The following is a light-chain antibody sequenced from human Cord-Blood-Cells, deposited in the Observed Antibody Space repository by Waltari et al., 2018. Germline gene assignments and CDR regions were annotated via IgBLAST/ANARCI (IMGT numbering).Light chain of an antibody. V-gene: IGKV1-39*01. Sequence: DIQMTQSPSSLSASVGDRVTITCRASQSISSYLNWYQQKPGKAPKLLIYAASSLQSGVPSRFSGSGSGTDFTLTISSLQPEDFATYYCQQSYSTPPKGWTFGQGTKVEIK. CDR1: QSISSY. J-gene: IGKJ1*01. CDR2: AAS. CDR3: QQSYSTPPKGWT.